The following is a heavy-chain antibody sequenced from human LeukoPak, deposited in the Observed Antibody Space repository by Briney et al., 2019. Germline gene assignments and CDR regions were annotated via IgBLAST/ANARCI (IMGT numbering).Heavy chain of an antibody. Sequence: PSGTLSLTCTVSGGSISNYYWSWVRQPAGKGLEWIGRIYTTGSTTYNPSLASRVTMSVDTSKNQFSLKLSSVTAADTAVYYCARGFPLLWFGLDVWGKGTTVTVSS. J-gene: IGHJ6*04. V-gene: IGHV4-4*07. CDR3: ARGFPLLWFGLDV. CDR1: GGSISNYY. D-gene: IGHD3-10*01. CDR2: IYTTGST.